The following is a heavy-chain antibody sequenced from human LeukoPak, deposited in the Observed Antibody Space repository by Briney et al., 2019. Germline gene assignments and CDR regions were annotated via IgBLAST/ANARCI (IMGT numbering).Heavy chain of an antibody. CDR2: IKSKTDGGTT. J-gene: IGHJ4*02. CDR3: TTAEYCGGDCYSDY. D-gene: IGHD2-21*02. CDR1: GFTFSNAW. Sequence: GGSLRLSCVASGFTFSNAWMSWVRQAPGKGLEWVGRIKSKTDGGTTDYAAPVKGRFTISRDDSKNTLYLQMNSLKTEDTAVYYCTTAEYCGGDCYSDYWGQGTLVTVSP. V-gene: IGHV3-15*01.